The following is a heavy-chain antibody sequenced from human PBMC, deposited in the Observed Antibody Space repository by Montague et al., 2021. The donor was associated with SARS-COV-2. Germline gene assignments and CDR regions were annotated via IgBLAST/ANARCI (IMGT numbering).Heavy chain of an antibody. CDR1: GGSISSYL. CDR3: ARATPGIADPIEY. Sequence: SETLSLTCTVSGGSISSYLWTWSWQPPGKGQERIGYIYYSGKTNYNYSPTSRVRMSVDTSKNQFSLKLNSVTAADAAVYFCARATPGIADPIEYWGQGTLLTVSS. J-gene: IGHJ4*02. D-gene: IGHD6-13*01. CDR2: IYYSGKT. V-gene: IGHV4-59*08.